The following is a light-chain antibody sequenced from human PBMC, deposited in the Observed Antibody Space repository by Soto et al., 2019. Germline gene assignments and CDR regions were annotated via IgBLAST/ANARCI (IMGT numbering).Light chain of an antibody. V-gene: IGLV1-44*01. Sequence: QAVVTQPPSASGTPGQRVTISCSGSSSNIGSNTVNWYQQLPGTAPKLLIYSNNQRPSGVPDRFSGSKSGTSASLAISGLQSEDEADYYCAAWDDSLNGPVFGGGTKLNRP. CDR3: AAWDDSLNGPV. CDR1: SSNIGSNT. CDR2: SNN. J-gene: IGLJ2*01.